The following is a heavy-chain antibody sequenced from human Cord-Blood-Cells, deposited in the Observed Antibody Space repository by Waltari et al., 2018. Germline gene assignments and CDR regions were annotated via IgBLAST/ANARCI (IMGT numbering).Heavy chain of an antibody. J-gene: IGHJ4*02. CDR2: IYYSGST. V-gene: IGHV4-39*01. D-gene: IGHD4-17*01. Sequence: IRQPPGKGLEWIGSIYYSGSTYYNPSLKSRVTISVDTSKNQFSLKLSSVTAADTAVYYCARHSGDYAIFDYWGQGTLVTVPS. CDR3: ARHSGDYAIFDY.